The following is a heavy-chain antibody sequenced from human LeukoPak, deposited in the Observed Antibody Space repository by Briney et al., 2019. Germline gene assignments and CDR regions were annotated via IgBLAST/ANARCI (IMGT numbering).Heavy chain of an antibody. Sequence: SETLSLTCTVSSGSISSYYWSWIRQPPEKGLEWIGFIYNSGSTNYNPSLKSRVTISIDTSKNQFSLKLSSVTAADTAVYYCARDMTAGGWFDPWGQGTLVTVSS. D-gene: IGHD2-21*02. J-gene: IGHJ5*02. CDR1: SGSISSYY. CDR3: ARDMTAGGWFDP. V-gene: IGHV4-59*01. CDR2: IYNSGST.